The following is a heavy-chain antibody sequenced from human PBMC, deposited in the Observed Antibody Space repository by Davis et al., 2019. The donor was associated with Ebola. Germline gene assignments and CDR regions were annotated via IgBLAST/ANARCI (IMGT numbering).Heavy chain of an antibody. CDR3: ARGGVIVVAVIDY. CDR1: GGSFSGYY. Sequence: SQTLSLTCAVYGGSFSGYYWSWIRQPPGKGLEWIGEINHSGSTNYNPSLKSRVTISVDTSKNQFSLKLSSVTAADTAVYYCARGGVIVVAVIDYWGQGTLVTVSS. V-gene: IGHV4-34*01. J-gene: IGHJ4*02. CDR2: INHSGST. D-gene: IGHD2-15*01.